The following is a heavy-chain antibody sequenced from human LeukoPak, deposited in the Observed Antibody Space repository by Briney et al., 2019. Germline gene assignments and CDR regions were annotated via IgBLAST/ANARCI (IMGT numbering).Heavy chain of an antibody. CDR1: GGSTSSYY. D-gene: IGHD2-21*02. CDR2: IYYSGST. CDR3: AREAPMPYCGGDCYPL. V-gene: IGHV4-59*12. Sequence: SETLSLTCTVSGGSTSSYYWSWIRQPPGKGLEWIGYIYYSGSTNYNPSLKSRVTISVDTSKNQFSLKLSSVTAADTAVYYCAREAPMPYCGGDCYPLWGQGTLVTVSS. J-gene: IGHJ4*02.